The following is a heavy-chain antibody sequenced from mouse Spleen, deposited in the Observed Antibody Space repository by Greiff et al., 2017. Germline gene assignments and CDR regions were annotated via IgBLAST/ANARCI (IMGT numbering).Heavy chain of an antibody. Sequence: VQLQQPGAELVMPGASVKLSCKASGYTFTSYWMHWVKQRPGQGLEWIGDIDPSDSYTNYNQKFKGKATLTVDKSSSTAYMQLSSLTSEDSAVYYCARAPYYYGRAMDYWGQGTSVTVSS. CDR3: ARAPYYYGRAMDY. J-gene: IGHJ4*01. D-gene: IGHD1-1*01. CDR2: IDPSDSYT. V-gene: IGHV1-69*01. CDR1: GYTFTSYW.